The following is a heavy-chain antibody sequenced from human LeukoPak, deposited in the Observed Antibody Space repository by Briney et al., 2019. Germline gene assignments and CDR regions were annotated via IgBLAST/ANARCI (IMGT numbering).Heavy chain of an antibody. D-gene: IGHD2-2*02. V-gene: IGHV1-18*01. CDR3: ARYQYSHCSSTSCYTFDYYYYMDV. Sequence: ASVKVSCKASGYTFTSYGISWVRQAPGQGLEWMGWISAYNGNTNYAQKLQGRVTMTTDTSTSTAYMELRSLGSDDTAVYYCARYQYSHCSSTSCYTFDYYYYMDVWGKGTTVTVSS. J-gene: IGHJ6*03. CDR1: GYTFTSYG. CDR2: ISAYNGNT.